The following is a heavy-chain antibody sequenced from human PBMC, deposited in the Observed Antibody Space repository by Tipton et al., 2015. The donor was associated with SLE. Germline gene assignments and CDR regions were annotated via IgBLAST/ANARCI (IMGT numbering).Heavy chain of an antibody. CDR3: ARNCGGECVAAFDI. Sequence: TLSLTCTVSGDSISSSSSYNWGWIRQTPGKGLEWIGSVYYSRNAYYNPSLKSRVTISVDTSKNQFSLQLSSVTAADTAVYYCARNCGGECVAAFDIWGQGTMVPVSS. D-gene: IGHD2-21*01. CDR1: GDSISSSSSYN. V-gene: IGHV4-39*01. J-gene: IGHJ3*02. CDR2: VYYSRNA.